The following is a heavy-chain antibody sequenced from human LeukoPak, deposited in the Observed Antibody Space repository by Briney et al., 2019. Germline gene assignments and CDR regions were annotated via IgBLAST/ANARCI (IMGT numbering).Heavy chain of an antibody. Sequence: SETLSLTCTVSGGSISSYYWTWIRQPPGEGLEWIGYIFYSGSTNYNPSLKSRVTISVDTSKNQFSLKLTSVTAADTAVYYCASGYCSAGTCYPRDYWGQGTLVTVSS. D-gene: IGHD2-15*01. J-gene: IGHJ4*02. V-gene: IGHV4-59*01. CDR3: ASGYCSAGTCYPRDY. CDR1: GGSISSYY. CDR2: IFYSGST.